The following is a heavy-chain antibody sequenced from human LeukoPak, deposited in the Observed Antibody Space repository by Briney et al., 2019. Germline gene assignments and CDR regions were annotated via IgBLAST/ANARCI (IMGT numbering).Heavy chain of an antibody. CDR1: GYTFTSYD. V-gene: IGHV1-8*01. Sequence: GASVKVSCKASGYTFTSYDINWVRQATGQGLEWMGWMDPNSGNTGYAQKFQGRVTMTRNTSISTAYMELSSLKSEDTAVYYCAIDYYGSGSCYNGNWFDPWGQGTLVTVSS. D-gene: IGHD3-10*01. CDR2: MDPNSGNT. J-gene: IGHJ5*02. CDR3: AIDYYGSGSCYNGNWFDP.